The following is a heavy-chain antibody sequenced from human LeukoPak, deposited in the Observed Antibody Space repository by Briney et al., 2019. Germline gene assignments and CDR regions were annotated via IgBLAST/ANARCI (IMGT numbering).Heavy chain of an antibody. CDR3: ARGQYSSGWYVPASIYFDY. CDR1: GGSISSSNW. D-gene: IGHD6-19*01. Sequence: PSETLSLTCAVSGGSISSSNWWSWVRQPPGKGLEWIGEIYHSGSTNYNPSLKSRVTISVDKSKNQFSLKLSSVTAAGTAVYYCARGQYSSGWYVPASIYFDYWGQGTLVTVSS. CDR2: IYHSGST. V-gene: IGHV4-4*02. J-gene: IGHJ4*02.